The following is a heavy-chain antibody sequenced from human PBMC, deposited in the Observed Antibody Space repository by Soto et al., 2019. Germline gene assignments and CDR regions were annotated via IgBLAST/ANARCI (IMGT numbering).Heavy chain of an antibody. V-gene: IGHV3-23*01. CDR2: ISGNAIST. CDR3: AKVVGLYYFDF. Sequence: EVQLLESGGGLVQPGGSLRLSCAASGFTFSSYAMNWVRQTPGKGLEWVSAISGNAISTYYPDSVKGRCTISRDNSQNTLYLQMNSLRAEDTALYYCAKVVGLYYFDFWGQGTLVTVSS. CDR1: GFTFSSYA. D-gene: IGHD2-15*01. J-gene: IGHJ4*02.